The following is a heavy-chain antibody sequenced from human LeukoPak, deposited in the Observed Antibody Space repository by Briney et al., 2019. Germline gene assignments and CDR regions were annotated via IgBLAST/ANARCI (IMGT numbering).Heavy chain of an antibody. CDR2: IYPGDSVIPGDSSI. D-gene: IGHD2-15*01. J-gene: IGHJ6*02. CDR1: GYSFTNYW. V-gene: IGHV5-51*01. Sequence: GESLKISCEASGYSFTNYWIGWVRQMPGKGLEWMGIIYPGDSVIPGDSSIRYNPSFQGQVTISADKSISTAYLQWSSLKASDTAMYYCARRVAAPQDYGMDVWGQGTTVTVSS. CDR3: ARRVAAPQDYGMDV.